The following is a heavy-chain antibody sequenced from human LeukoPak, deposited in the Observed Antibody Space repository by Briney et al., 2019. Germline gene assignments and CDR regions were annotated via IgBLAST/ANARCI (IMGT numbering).Heavy chain of an antibody. Sequence: SETLSHTCTVSGGSINSYYWNWIRQPAGKGLEWIGRIYSSGSTNYNPSLKSRVTMSVDTSKNQFSLKLSSVTAADTAVYYCARQAYDTGYDAFDVWGQGTMVTVSS. CDR1: GGSINSYY. J-gene: IGHJ3*01. CDR3: ARQAYDTGYDAFDV. V-gene: IGHV4-4*07. D-gene: IGHD3-22*01. CDR2: IYSSGST.